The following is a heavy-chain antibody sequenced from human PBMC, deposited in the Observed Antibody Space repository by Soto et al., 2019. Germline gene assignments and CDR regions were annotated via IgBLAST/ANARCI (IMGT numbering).Heavy chain of an antibody. CDR1: GFSLTASETR. J-gene: IGHJ4*02. V-gene: IGHV2-70*04. CDR2: IDWDDEK. Sequence: ASGPTLVNPTQTLTLTCTISGFSLTASETRVSWIRQPPGKALEWLARIDWDDEKFYSTSLKTRLTISKDTSKNQVVLTIINMDPADTATYYCAGRIRGDYSFDFWGQGALVTVSS. CDR3: AGRIRGDYSFDF. D-gene: IGHD4-17*01.